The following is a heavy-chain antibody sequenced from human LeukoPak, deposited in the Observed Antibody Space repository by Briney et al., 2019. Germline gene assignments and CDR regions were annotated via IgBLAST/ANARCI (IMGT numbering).Heavy chain of an antibody. J-gene: IGHJ3*02. V-gene: IGHV1-18*01. D-gene: IGHD3-22*01. CDR3: ARGDYDSSGYYSSAFDI. Sequence: ASVKVSCKASGYTFTSYGISWVRQAPGQGLEWMGWISAYNGNTNYAQKLQGRVTMTTDTSTSTAYMELRSLRSDDTAVYYCARGDYDSSGYYSSAFDIWGQGTMVTVSS. CDR2: ISAYNGNT. CDR1: GYTFTSYG.